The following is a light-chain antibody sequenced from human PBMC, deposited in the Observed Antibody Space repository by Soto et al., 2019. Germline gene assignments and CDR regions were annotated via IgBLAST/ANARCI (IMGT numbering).Light chain of an antibody. V-gene: IGKV3D-15*03. J-gene: IGKJ5*01. Sequence: IVMTESPGTLSVSPGERATLSCRAGQGVTTNFAWYQQKSGQSPRLLIYDVSIRATGVPARFSGTGSETDFTLTISVLQSEDSAVYFCQQYNNWPFSFGQGTRLEIK. CDR3: QQYNNWPFS. CDR1: QGVTTN. CDR2: DVS.